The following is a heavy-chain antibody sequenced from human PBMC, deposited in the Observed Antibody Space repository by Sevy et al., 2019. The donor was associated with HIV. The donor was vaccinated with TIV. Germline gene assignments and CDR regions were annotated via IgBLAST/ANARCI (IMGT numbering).Heavy chain of an antibody. CDR3: AKSDGFCGGTSCYFDY. V-gene: IGHV3-23*01. J-gene: IGHJ4*02. CDR2: ISGSGDAT. CDR1: GFTFRNYA. Sequence: GGSLRLSCAASGFTFRNYAMSWVRQAPGKGLEWVSAISGSGDATYYADSVKGRFTISRDNSKNPLYLQMNSLRAEDTAVYSCAKSDGFCGGTSCYFDYWGQGTLVTVSS. D-gene: IGHD2-2*01.